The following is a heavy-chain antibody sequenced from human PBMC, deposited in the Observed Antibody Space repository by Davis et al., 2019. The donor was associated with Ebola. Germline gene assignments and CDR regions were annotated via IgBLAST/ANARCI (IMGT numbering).Heavy chain of an antibody. D-gene: IGHD5-18*01. J-gene: IGHJ4*02. V-gene: IGHV3-9*01. CDR1: GFTFDDYA. CDR3: ARARWIQLWLFDY. Sequence: SLKISCAASGFTFDDYAMHWVRQAPGKGLEWVSGISWNSGSIGYADSVKGRFTISRDNSKNSLYLQMNSLRAEDTAVYYCARARWIQLWLFDYWGQGTLVTVSS. CDR2: ISWNSGSI.